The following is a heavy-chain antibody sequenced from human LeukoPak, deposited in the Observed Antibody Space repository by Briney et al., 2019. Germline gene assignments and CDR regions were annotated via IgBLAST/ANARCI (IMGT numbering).Heavy chain of an antibody. CDR3: ARSPVVPAAIGYYYYGMDV. J-gene: IGHJ6*02. CDR2: INHSGST. D-gene: IGHD2-2*02. CDR1: GGSFSGYY. Sequence: SETLSLTCAVYGGSFSGYYWSWIRQPLGKGLEWIGEINHSGSTNYNPSLKSRVTISVDTSKNQFSLKLSSVTAADTAVYYCARSPVVPAAIGYYYYGMDVWGQGTTVTVSS. V-gene: IGHV4-34*01.